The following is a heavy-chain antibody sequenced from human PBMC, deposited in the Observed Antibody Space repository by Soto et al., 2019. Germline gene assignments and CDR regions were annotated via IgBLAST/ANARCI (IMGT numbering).Heavy chain of an antibody. CDR3: AKTKGTNCGGDCWGYFDY. CDR1: GFTFSSYA. J-gene: IGHJ4*02. V-gene: IGHV3-23*01. D-gene: IGHD2-21*02. Sequence: GGSLRLSCAASGFTFSSYAMSWVRQAPGKGLEWVSAISGSGGSTYYADSVKGRFTISRDNSKNTLYLQMNSLRAEDTAVYYCAKTKGTNCGGDCWGYFDYWGQGTLVTVSS. CDR2: ISGSGGST.